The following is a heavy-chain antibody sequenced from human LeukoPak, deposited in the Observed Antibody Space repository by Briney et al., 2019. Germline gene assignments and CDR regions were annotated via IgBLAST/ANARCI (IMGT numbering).Heavy chain of an antibody. D-gene: IGHD3-22*01. J-gene: IGHJ4*02. CDR1: GGSISSHY. Sequence: SETLSLTCTVSGGSISSHYWSWFRQTPGERPEWIAFIYYSGTTNYNPSLKGRVTISIDSSKNQFSLKLSSVAAADTAIYYCARGTGFYDSSGHYYWGYFDSWGQGTLVPVSS. CDR3: ARGTGFYDSSGHYYWGYFDS. V-gene: IGHV4-59*11. CDR2: IYYSGTT.